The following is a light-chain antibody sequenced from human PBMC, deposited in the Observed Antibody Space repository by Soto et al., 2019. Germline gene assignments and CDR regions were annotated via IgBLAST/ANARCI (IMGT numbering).Light chain of an antibody. J-gene: IGKJ1*01. CDR2: ATS. CDR3: QQSYSHPRT. CDR1: QSISGY. Sequence: DIQMTQSPSSLSASIGDRITISCRASQSISGYLNWYQQQPGKAPKLLIYATSSLQSGVPSRFSGSGSGTDFTLIISSLQPEDFATYYCQQSYSHPRTFGQGTKVDIK. V-gene: IGKV1-39*01.